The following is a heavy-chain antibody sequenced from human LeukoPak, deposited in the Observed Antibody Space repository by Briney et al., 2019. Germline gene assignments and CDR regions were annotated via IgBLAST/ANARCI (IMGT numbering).Heavy chain of an antibody. CDR3: ARDQGGATEESYFDY. CDR2: INPSGGST. V-gene: IGHV1-46*01. J-gene: IGHJ4*02. CDR1: GYTFTSYY. Sequence: ASVKVSCKASGYTFTSYYMHWVRQAPGQGLEWMGIINPSGGSTSYAQKFQGRATMTRDTSTSTVYMELSSLRSEDTAVYYCARDQGGATEESYFDYWGQGTLVTVSS. D-gene: IGHD1-26*01.